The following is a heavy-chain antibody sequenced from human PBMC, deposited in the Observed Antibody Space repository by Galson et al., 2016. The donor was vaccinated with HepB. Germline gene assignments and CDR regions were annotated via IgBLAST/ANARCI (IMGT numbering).Heavy chain of an antibody. CDR2: LSFDGTNN. CDR1: GFSFSRFG. CDR3: AKDEWSKNSYYYFYMDV. V-gene: IGHV3-30*18. J-gene: IGHJ6*03. Sequence: SLRLSCAASGFSFSRFGMHWVRQAPGKGLEWLATLSFDGTNNHYADSVKGRFTVSRDNSKNTLYLQMNSLTVEDTSVYYCAKDEWSKNSYYYFYMDVWGKGTTVTVSS. D-gene: IGHD3-3*01.